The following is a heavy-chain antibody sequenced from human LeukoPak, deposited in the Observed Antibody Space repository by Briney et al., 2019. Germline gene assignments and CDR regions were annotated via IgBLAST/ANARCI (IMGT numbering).Heavy chain of an antibody. D-gene: IGHD3-10*01. CDR3: ARSPYWYGSGSYSPMDV. CDR2: ISSSSSYI. V-gene: IGHV3-21*04. J-gene: IGHJ6*02. CDR1: GFTFSSYS. Sequence: PGGSLRLSCAASGFTFSSYSMNWVRQAPGKGLEWVSSISSSSSYIYYADSVKGRFTISRDNAKNSLYLQMNSLRAEDTAVYYCARSPYWYGSGSYSPMDVWGQGTTVTVSS.